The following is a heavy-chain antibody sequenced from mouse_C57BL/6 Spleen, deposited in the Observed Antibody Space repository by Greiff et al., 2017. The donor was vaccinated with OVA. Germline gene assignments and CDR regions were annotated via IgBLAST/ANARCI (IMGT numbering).Heavy chain of an antibody. J-gene: IGHJ2*01. V-gene: IGHV1-85*01. CDR1: GYTFTSYD. CDR2: IYPRDGST. Sequence: QVHVKQSGPELVKPGASVKLSCKASGYTFTSYDINWVKQRPGQGLEWIGWIYPRDGSTKYNEKFKGKATLTVDTSSSTAYMELHSLTSEDSAVYFCARSGITTVVAPGDYWGQGTTLTVSS. D-gene: IGHD1-1*01. CDR3: ARSGITTVVAPGDY.